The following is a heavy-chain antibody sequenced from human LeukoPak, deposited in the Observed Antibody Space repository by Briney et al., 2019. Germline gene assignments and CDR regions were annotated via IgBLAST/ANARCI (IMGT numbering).Heavy chain of an antibody. CDR2: INPSGGST. CDR1: GYTFTSYY. Sequence: ASVKVSCKASGYTFTSYYMHWVRQAPGQGLEWMGIINPSGGSTSYAQKFQGRVTMTRDMSTSTVYMELSSLRSEDTAVYYCARDRSVLLWFGDSQASFDYWGQGTLITVSS. J-gene: IGHJ4*02. V-gene: IGHV1-46*01. D-gene: IGHD3-10*01. CDR3: ARDRSVLLWFGDSQASFDY.